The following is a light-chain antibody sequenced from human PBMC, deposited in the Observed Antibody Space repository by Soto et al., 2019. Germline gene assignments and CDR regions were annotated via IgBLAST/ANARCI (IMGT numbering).Light chain of an antibody. CDR3: SSYTSTSTDVL. V-gene: IGLV2-14*01. CDR2: EVS. Sequence: QSVLTQPASVSGSPGQSITISCTGTSSDVGRFNYVSWYQQHPDKAPKLIIYEVSNRPSGVSNRFSGSKSGNTASLTISGLQAEDEADYYCSSYTSTSTDVLFGGGTKLTVL. J-gene: IGLJ2*01. CDR1: SSDVGRFNY.